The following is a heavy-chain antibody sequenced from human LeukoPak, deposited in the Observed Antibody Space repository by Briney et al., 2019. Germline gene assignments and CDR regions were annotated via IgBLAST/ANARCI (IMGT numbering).Heavy chain of an antibody. V-gene: IGHV1-24*01. J-gene: IGHJ6*03. Sequence: ASVKVSCKVSGYTLTELSMHWVRQAPGKGLEWMGGFDPEDGETIYAQKFQGRVTMTEDTSTDTAYMELSSLRSEDTAVYYCARDLSSSWSKAYYYYYYMDVWGKGTTVTVSS. D-gene: IGHD6-13*01. CDR1: GYTLTELS. CDR2: FDPEDGET. CDR3: ARDLSSSWSKAYYYYYYMDV.